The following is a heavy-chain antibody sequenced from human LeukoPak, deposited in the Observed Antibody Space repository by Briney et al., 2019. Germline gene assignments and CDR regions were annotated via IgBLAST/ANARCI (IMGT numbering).Heavy chain of an antibody. D-gene: IGHD2-15*01. V-gene: IGHV4-59*12. J-gene: IGHJ4*02. CDR3: ARAYCGGSCYSGFDY. CDR1: GGSIGSYY. Sequence: KTSETLSLTCTVSGGSIGSYYWNWIRQAPGKGLEWIGYIHYSGSTNYNPSLKSRVTMSVDTSKNQFSLKLSSVTAADTAVYYCARAYCGGSCYSGFDYWGQGTLVTVSS. CDR2: IHYSGST.